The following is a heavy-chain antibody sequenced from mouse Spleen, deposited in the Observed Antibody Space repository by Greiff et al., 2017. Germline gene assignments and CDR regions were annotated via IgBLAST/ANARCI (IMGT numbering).Heavy chain of an antibody. J-gene: IGHJ2*01. CDR1: GFTFSSYA. CDR2: ISSGGSYT. Sequence: DVKLVESGGGLVKPGGSLKLSCAASGFTFSSYAMSWVRQTPEKRLEWVATISSGGSYTYYPDSVKGRFTISRDNAKNTLYLQMSSLRSEDTAMYYCARITTVAGYFDYWGQGTTLTVSS. D-gene: IGHD1-1*01. V-gene: IGHV5-9-1*01. CDR3: ARITTVAGYFDY.